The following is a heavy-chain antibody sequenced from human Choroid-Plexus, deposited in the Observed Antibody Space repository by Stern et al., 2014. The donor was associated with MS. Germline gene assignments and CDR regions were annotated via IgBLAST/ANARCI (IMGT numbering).Heavy chain of an antibody. V-gene: IGHV3-30*18. CDR2: ISYDGSDK. CDR3: AKDRQWSTYFFDY. Sequence: VQLLESGGGVAQPGRPLILSCAASGFTFSNFGMHWVRQAPGKGLEGVALISYDGSDKYYADSVKGRCTIFRGNSKNTLYMHMNSLRAEDTAVYYCAKDRQWSTYFFDYWGQGSLVTVSS. D-gene: IGHD2-15*01. CDR1: GFTFSNFG. J-gene: IGHJ4*02.